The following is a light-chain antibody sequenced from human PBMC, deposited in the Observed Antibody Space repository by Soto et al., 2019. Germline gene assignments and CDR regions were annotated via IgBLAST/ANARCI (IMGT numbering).Light chain of an antibody. CDR2: GNS. CDR3: QSYDSSLSGYV. J-gene: IGLJ1*01. V-gene: IGLV1-40*01. CDR1: SSNIGPGYD. Sequence: QSVLTQPPSVSGAPGQRVTISCTGSSSNIGPGYDVHWYQQLPGTAPTLLISGNSNRPSGVPDRLSGSKSGTSASLAITGLRAEDEADYLCQSYDSSLSGYVFGTGTKLTVL.